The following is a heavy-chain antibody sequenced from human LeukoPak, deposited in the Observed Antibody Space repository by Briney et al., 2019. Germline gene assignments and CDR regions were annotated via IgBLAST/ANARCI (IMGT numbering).Heavy chain of an antibody. CDR2: ISGSGGST. D-gene: IGHD1-26*01. Sequence: GGSLRLSCAASGFTFSSYAMSWVRQAPGKGLEWVSAISGSGGSTYYADSVKVRFTISRDNSKNTLYLQMNSLRAEDTAVYYCAKAASGSYYGYYFDYWGQGTLVTVSS. CDR3: AKAASGSYYGYYFDY. J-gene: IGHJ4*02. V-gene: IGHV3-23*01. CDR1: GFTFSSYA.